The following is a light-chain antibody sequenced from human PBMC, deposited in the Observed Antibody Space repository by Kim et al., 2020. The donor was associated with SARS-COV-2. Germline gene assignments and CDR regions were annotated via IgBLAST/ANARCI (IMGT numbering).Light chain of an antibody. CDR3: QQYNNSPRIT. V-gene: IGKV3-15*01. Sequence: EIAMTQSPATLSLSPGEGATLSCRASQSVSSNLAWYQQKPGQAPRLLIYGASTRATGIPARFSGSGSGTEFTLTISSLQSEDFAVYYCQQYNNSPRITFGQGTRLEIK. J-gene: IGKJ5*01. CDR2: GAS. CDR1: QSVSSN.